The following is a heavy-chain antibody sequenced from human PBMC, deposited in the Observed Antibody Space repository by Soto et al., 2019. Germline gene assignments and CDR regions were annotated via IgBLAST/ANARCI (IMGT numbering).Heavy chain of an antibody. CDR1: GGTFSSYA. CDR2: IIPIFGTA. J-gene: IGHJ6*02. CDR3: ARDPGVVVVPAGSHYYYYGMAV. Sequence: QVQLVQSGAEVKKPGSSVKVSCKASGGTFSSYAISWVRQAPGQGLEWMGGIIPIFGTANYAQKLQGRVTITADESTSTAYMERSSLRAEDTAVYYCARDPGVVVVPAGSHYYYYGMAVWGQGTTVTVSS. D-gene: IGHD2-2*01. V-gene: IGHV1-69*01.